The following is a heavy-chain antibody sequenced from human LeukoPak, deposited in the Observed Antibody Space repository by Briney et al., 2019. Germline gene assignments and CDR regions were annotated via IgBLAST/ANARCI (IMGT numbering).Heavy chain of an antibody. CDR1: DGSISSYY. D-gene: IGHD3-22*01. CDR2: IYYSGST. CDR3: ARHADHYYYDSSGYYSWIGLHDY. Sequence: SETLSLTCTVSDGSISSYYWSWIRQPPGKGLEWIGYIYYSGSTNYNPSLKSRVTISVDTSKNQFSLKLSSVTAADTAVYYCARHADHYYYDSSGYYSWIGLHDYWGQGTLVTVSS. J-gene: IGHJ4*02. V-gene: IGHV4-59*08.